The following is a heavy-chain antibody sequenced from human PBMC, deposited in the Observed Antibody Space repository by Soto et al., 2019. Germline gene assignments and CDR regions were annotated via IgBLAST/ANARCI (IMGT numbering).Heavy chain of an antibody. J-gene: IGHJ5*02. V-gene: IGHV1-46*01. CDR2: INPSGGST. CDR3: ARGKKEPLRGGIAVAGGS. CDR1: GYTFTSYY. Sequence: ASVKVSCKASGYTFTSYYMHWVRQAPGQGLEWMGIINPSGGSTSYAQKFQGRVTMTRDTSTSTVYMELSSLRSEDTAVYYCARGKKEPLRGGIAVAGGSWGQGTLVTVSS. D-gene: IGHD6-19*01.